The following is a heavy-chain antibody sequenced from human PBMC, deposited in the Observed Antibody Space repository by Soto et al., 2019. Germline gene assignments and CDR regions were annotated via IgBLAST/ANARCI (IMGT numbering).Heavy chain of an antibody. Sequence: ASVKVSCKASGYTFANYGISWVRQAPGQGLEWMGWISGNNGATNFAPKVQDRITMTLDTSTGVASLHLNSVTPEDTAVYYCAREAVAVPRYSSTYYFDSWGQGTLVTVSS. D-gene: IGHD6-19*01. CDR2: ISGNNGAT. CDR1: GYTFANYG. V-gene: IGHV1-18*04. CDR3: AREAVAVPRYSSTYYFDS. J-gene: IGHJ4*02.